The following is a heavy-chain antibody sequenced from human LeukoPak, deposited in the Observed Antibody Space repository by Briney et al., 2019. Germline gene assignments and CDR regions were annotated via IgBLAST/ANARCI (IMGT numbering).Heavy chain of an antibody. Sequence: GGSLRLSCAASGFTFSSYSMNWVRQAPGKGLEWVSSISSSSSYIYYADSVKGRFTISRDNAKNSLYLQMNSLRAEDTAVYYCARDISMVRGVIITNHFDYWGQGTPVTVSS. CDR1: GFTFSSYS. J-gene: IGHJ4*02. CDR2: ISSSSSYI. V-gene: IGHV3-21*01. D-gene: IGHD3-10*01. CDR3: ARDISMVRGVIITNHFDY.